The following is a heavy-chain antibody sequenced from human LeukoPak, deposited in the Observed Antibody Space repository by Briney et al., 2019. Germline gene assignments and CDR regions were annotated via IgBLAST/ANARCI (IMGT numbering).Heavy chain of an antibody. J-gene: IGHJ5*02. CDR2: IYTSGST. D-gene: IGHD4-17*01. CDR1: GGSISSYY. Sequence: SETLSLTCTVSGGSISSYYWSWIRQPAGKGLEWIGRIYTSGSTNYNPSLKSRVTMSVDTSKNQFSLKLSSVTAADTAVYYCARVKLYGDYPGPRRDWFDPWGQGTLVTVSS. V-gene: IGHV4-4*07. CDR3: ARVKLYGDYPGPRRDWFDP.